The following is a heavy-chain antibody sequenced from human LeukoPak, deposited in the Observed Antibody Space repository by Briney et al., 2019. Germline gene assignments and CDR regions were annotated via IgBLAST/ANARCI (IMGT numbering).Heavy chain of an antibody. CDR2: IYYSGST. J-gene: IGHJ3*02. D-gene: IGHD6-19*01. CDR1: GGSISYYY. CDR3: TRIRTVAGHPGYDAFDI. Sequence: PSETLSLTCTDSGGSISYYYWSWIRQPPGKGLEWIGYIYYSGSTNYNPSLKSRVTISVDTSKNQFSLKLSSVTAADTAVYYCTRIRTVAGHPGYDAFDIWGQGTMVTVSS. V-gene: IGHV4-59*01.